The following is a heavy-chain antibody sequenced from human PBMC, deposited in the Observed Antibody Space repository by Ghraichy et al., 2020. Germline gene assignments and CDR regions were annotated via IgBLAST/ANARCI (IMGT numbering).Heavy chain of an antibody. CDR3: ARDPYGDYKYGGTDY. J-gene: IGHJ4*02. D-gene: IGHD4-17*01. V-gene: IGHV3-7*01. CDR2: IKSDGSER. Sequence: LNISCAASGFNFARHWMSWVRQIPGKGLEWVASIKSDGSERFYVDSVKGRFTISRDNAENSVFLEMASLRADDTAVFYCARDPYGDYKYGGTDYWGRGTLVSVSS. CDR1: GFNFARHW.